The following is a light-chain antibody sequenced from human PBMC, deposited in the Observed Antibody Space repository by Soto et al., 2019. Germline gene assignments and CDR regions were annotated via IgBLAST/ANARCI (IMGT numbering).Light chain of an antibody. CDR1: QSVSGN. CDR2: GAS. Sequence: EIVMTQSPATLSVSPGERATLSCRASQSVSGNLAWYQQKPGQAPRLLIYGASTRATGIPARFSGGGSGTEFTLTISSLQSEDFAVYYCQQYNNWPGTFGQGTKLEIK. J-gene: IGKJ2*01. V-gene: IGKV3-15*01. CDR3: QQYNNWPGT.